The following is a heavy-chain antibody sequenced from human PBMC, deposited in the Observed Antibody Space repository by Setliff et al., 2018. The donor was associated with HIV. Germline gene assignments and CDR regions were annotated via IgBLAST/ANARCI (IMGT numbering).Heavy chain of an antibody. CDR1: GFTFSDFW. J-gene: IGHJ4*02. D-gene: IGHD3-10*01. Sequence: PGGSLRLSCAASGFTFSDFWMHWVRQAPGKGLEWVASVSPDGSRNYCVGSVKGRCTASRDNAKSSLYLQMNSLRGEDTAVYYCARYFRDGSYNDYWGQGTLVTVSS. CDR2: VSPDGSRN. V-gene: IGHV3-7*01. CDR3: ARYFRDGSYNDY.